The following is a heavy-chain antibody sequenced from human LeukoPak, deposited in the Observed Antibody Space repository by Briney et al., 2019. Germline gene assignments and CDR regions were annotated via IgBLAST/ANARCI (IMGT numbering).Heavy chain of an antibody. CDR3: ARGPEYCSRTSCYDEYNWFDP. CDR1: GYTFTSYD. J-gene: IGHJ5*02. D-gene: IGHD2-2*01. Sequence: APVKVSCKASGYTFTSYDINWVRQATGQGLEWMGWMNPNRGNTGYAQKFQGRVTMTRNTSISTAYMELSSLRSEDTAVYYCARGPEYCSRTSCYDEYNWFDPWGQGTLVTVSS. V-gene: IGHV1-8*01. CDR2: MNPNRGNT.